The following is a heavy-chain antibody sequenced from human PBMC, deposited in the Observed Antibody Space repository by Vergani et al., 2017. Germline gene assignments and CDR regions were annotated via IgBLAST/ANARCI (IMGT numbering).Heavy chain of an antibody. CDR1: GGTFSSYA. D-gene: IGHD3-16*01. Sequence: QVQLVQSGAEVKKPGSSVKVSCKASGGTFSSYAISWVRQAPGQGLEWMGRIIPILGIANYAQKFQGRVTITADKSTSTAYMELSSLRSEDTAVYYCAREERDYVXFDYWGQGTLVTVSS. V-gene: IGHV1-69*04. CDR3: AREERDYVXFDY. J-gene: IGHJ4*02. CDR2: IIPILGIA.